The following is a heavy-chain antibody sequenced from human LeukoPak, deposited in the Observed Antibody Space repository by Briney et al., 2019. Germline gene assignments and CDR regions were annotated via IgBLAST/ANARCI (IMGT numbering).Heavy chain of an antibody. J-gene: IGHJ4*02. CDR2: ISGSGGST. D-gene: IGHD1/OR15-1a*01. CDR3: AIAKTLGSEQRPYYFDY. Sequence: GGSLRLSCAASGFTFSSYAMSWVRQAPGKGLEWVSAISGSGGSTYYADSVKGRFTTSRDNSKNTLYLQMNSLRAEDTAVYYCAIAKTLGSEQRPYYFDYWGQGTLVTVSS. CDR1: GFTFSSYA. V-gene: IGHV3-23*01.